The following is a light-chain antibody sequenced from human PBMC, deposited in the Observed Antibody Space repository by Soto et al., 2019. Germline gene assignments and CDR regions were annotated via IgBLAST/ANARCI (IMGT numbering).Light chain of an antibody. CDR2: GAF. Sequence: DIEMTQSPASLSASVGDRASISCRASQVISKNLNWYQQKPGNAPMIVIFGAFITAGRVPSRFSGSGSGTEFTVTISGLLHYDFAPYNRPETYTAVSFGPGTRVEI. CDR3: PETYTAVS. V-gene: IGKV1-39*01. CDR1: QVISKN. J-gene: IGKJ3*01.